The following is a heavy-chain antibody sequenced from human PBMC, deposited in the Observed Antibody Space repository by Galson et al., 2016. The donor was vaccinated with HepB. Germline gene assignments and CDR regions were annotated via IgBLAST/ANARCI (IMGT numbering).Heavy chain of an antibody. CDR1: GFIFSSYS. CDR2: ISSGSSYI. Sequence: SLRLSCAASGFIFSSYSMNWVRQAPGKGLEWVSSISSGSSYIYYADSVKGRFTISRDNAKNSLYLQMNSLRAEDTAVYYCARDGEYQMPDYYYYGMDVWGQGTTVTVSS. CDR3: ARDGEYQMPDYYYYGMDV. D-gene: IGHD2-2*01. J-gene: IGHJ6*02. V-gene: IGHV3-21*01.